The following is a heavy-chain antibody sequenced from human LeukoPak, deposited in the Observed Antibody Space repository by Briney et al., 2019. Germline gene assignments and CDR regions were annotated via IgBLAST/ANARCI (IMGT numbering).Heavy chain of an antibody. CDR3: ARPQLGNDAFDI. Sequence: SETLSLTCTVSGGSISSSSYYWGWIRQPPGKGLEWIGSIYYSGSTYYNPSLKSRVTISVDTSKNQFSLKLSSVTAADTAVYYCARPQLGNDAFDISGQGTMVTVSS. J-gene: IGHJ3*02. V-gene: IGHV4-39*01. CDR1: GGSISSSSYY. D-gene: IGHD1-26*01. CDR2: IYYSGST.